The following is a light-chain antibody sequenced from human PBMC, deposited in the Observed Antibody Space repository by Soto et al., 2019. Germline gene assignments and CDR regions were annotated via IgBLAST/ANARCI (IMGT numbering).Light chain of an antibody. CDR1: QSISSY. V-gene: IGKV1-39*01. CDR2: AAS. Sequence: DIKMTQSPSSLSASVGDRVTITCRASQSISSYLNWYQQKPGKSPKLLIYAASSLQSGVQSRFSGSVSGTDLTLPISSLQPEDVATYYCQQSYSTPRAFVGGTKVEIK. J-gene: IGKJ4*01. CDR3: QQSYSTPRA.